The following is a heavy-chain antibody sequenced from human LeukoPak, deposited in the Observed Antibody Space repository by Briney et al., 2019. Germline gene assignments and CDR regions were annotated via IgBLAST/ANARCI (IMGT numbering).Heavy chain of an antibody. CDR3: AREIGRGYSGYDRYYFDY. CDR2: ISSSSSSYI. J-gene: IGHJ4*02. V-gene: IGHV3-11*06. CDR1: GFPFSDYY. D-gene: IGHD5-12*01. Sequence: PGGSLRLSCVASGFPFSDYYMSWIRQAPGKGLEWVSSISSSSSSYIYYADSVKGRFTISRDNAKNSLYLQMNSLRAEDTAVYYCAREIGRGYSGYDRYYFDYWGQGTLVTVSS.